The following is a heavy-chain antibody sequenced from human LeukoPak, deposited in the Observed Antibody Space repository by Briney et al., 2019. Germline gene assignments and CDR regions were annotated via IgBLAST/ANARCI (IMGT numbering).Heavy chain of an antibody. CDR3: ARASGEFQYYYMDV. CDR1: GGSISSYY. CDR2: IYYSGST. J-gene: IGHJ6*03. Sequence: SETLSLTCTVSGGSISSYYWSWIRQPPGKGLEWLGYIYYSGSTNYNPSLKSRVTISVDTSKNQFSLKLSSVTAADTAVYYCARASGEFQYYYMDVWGKGTTVTVSS. V-gene: IGHV4-59*01. D-gene: IGHD3-10*01.